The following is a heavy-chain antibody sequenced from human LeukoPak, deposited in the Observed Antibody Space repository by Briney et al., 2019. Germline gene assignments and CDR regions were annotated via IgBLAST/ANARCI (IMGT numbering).Heavy chain of an antibody. CDR2: ISPYNGNT. CDR1: GSTFRSYG. CDR3: ARDGGYFDY. J-gene: IGHJ4*02. V-gene: IGHV1-18*01. Sequence: ASGKLSRYASGSTFRSYGFSREREAPGPGLEWIGWISPYNGNTNYAQRCQGRVTMTTDTSTSKAYMELRSLRFDDTAVYYCARDGGYFDYWGRGTLVTVSS.